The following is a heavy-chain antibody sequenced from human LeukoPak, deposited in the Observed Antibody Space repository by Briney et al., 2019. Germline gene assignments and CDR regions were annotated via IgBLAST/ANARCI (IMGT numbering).Heavy chain of an antibody. CDR1: GGSISSGGYY. V-gene: IGHV4-31*03. CDR2: IYYSGST. J-gene: IGHJ3*02. Sequence: NPSETLSLTCTVSGGSISSGGYYWSWIRQHPGKGLEWIGYIYYSGSTDYNPSLKSRFTMSVVTSKNQFSLKLSSVTAADTAVYYCASADYDMAFDIWGQGTMVTVSS. CDR3: ASADYDMAFDI. D-gene: IGHD3-9*01.